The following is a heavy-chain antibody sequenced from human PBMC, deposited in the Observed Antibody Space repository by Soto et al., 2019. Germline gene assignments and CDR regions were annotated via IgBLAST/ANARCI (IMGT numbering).Heavy chain of an antibody. Sequence: PSETLSLTCTVSGGSISSYYWSWIRQPPGKGLEWIGYIYYSGSTNYNPSLKSRVTISVDTSKNQFSLKLSSVTAADTAVYYCARASYSSSWSLSYYYYGMDVWGQGTTVTVSS. J-gene: IGHJ6*02. CDR1: GGSISSYY. V-gene: IGHV4-59*01. CDR2: IYYSGST. CDR3: ARASYSSSWSLSYYYYGMDV. D-gene: IGHD6-13*01.